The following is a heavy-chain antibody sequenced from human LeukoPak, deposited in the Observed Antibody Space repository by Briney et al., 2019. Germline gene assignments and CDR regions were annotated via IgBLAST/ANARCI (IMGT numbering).Heavy chain of an antibody. Sequence: SVKVSCKASGGTFSSYAISWVRQAPGQGLEWMGGVIPIFGTANYAQKFQGRVTITTDESTSTAYMELSSLRSEDTAVYYCARVDYGGKGGYFDYWGQGTLVTVSS. CDR1: GGTFSSYA. CDR3: ARVDYGGKGGYFDY. J-gene: IGHJ4*02. CDR2: VIPIFGTA. V-gene: IGHV1-69*05. D-gene: IGHD4-23*01.